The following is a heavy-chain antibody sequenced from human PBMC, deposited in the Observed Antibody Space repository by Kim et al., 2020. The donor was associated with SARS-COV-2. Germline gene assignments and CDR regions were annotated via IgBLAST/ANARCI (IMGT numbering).Heavy chain of an antibody. Sequence: ASVKVSCKASGYTFTSYAMHWVRQAPGQRLEWMGWINAGNGNTKYSQKFQGRVTITRDTSASTAYMELSSLRSEDTAVYYCARETSNYHNYLTNWYFDLWGRGTLVTVSS. V-gene: IGHV1-3*01. D-gene: IGHD3-16*01. CDR3: ARETSNYHNYLTNWYFDL. J-gene: IGHJ2*01. CDR2: INAGNGNT. CDR1: GYTFTSYA.